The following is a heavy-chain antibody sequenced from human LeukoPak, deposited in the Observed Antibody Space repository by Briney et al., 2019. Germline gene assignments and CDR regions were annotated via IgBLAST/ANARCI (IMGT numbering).Heavy chain of an antibody. CDR2: INHTGST. CDR1: GGSFSGYY. CDR3: SSGMRHYGSGSAYSY. D-gene: IGHD3-10*01. J-gene: IGHJ4*02. V-gene: IGHV4-34*01. Sequence: SETLSLTCAVYGGSFSGYYWSWIRQPPGKGLEWLGEINHTGSTNSNPPLHIRVTISLPTSKSQFSLKLRSVTAAATAVDVYSSGMRHYGSGSAYSYWGQGTLVTVSS.